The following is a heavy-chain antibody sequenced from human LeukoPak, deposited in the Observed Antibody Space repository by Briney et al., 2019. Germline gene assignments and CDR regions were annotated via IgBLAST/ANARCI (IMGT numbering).Heavy chain of an antibody. CDR3: ASIGERYLQTEHYFHH. D-gene: IGHD3-3*01. V-gene: IGHV3-30*03. Sequence: PGGSLRLSCAASGFPLSSYSINWVRQAPGKGLEWVAIISYDESNKYYADSVKDRFTISRDNSKNTLYLQMNSLRAEDTAVYYCASIGERYLQTEHYFHHWGQGTLVTVSS. CDR2: ISYDESNK. CDR1: GFPLSSYS. J-gene: IGHJ1*01.